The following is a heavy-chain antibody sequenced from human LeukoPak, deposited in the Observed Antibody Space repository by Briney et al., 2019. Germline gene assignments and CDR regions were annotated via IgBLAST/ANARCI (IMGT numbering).Heavy chain of an antibody. CDR1: GFTFSSYA. J-gene: IGHJ4*02. D-gene: IGHD2-2*01. CDR2: ISGSGGST. Sequence: PGGSLRLPCAASGFTFSSYAMSWVRQAPGKGLEWVSAISGSGGSTYYADSVKGRFTISRDNSKNTLYLQMNSLRAEDTAVYYCAKDSPGPFIVVVPAAMDYWGQGTLVTVSS. V-gene: IGHV3-23*01. CDR3: AKDSPGPFIVVVPAAMDY.